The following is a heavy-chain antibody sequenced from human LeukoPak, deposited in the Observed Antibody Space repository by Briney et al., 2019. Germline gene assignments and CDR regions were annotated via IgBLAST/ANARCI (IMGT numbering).Heavy chain of an antibody. CDR2: ISYDGSNK. CDR1: GFTFSSYG. V-gene: IGHV3-30*03. J-gene: IGHJ5*02. CDR3: ARDRGLRYFDDP. Sequence: TGGSLRLSCAASGFTFSSYGMHWVRQAPGKGLEWVAVISYDGSNKYYADSVKGRFTISRDNSKNTLYLQMNSLRAEDTAVYYCARDRGLRYFDDPWGQGTLVTVSS. D-gene: IGHD3-9*01.